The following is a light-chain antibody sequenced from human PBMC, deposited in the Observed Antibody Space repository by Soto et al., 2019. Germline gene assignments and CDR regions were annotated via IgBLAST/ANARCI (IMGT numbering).Light chain of an antibody. CDR2: KAS. V-gene: IGKV1-5*03. J-gene: IGKJ1*01. Sequence: DTQMTQSPSTLSASVGDSVPITCRASQSISSWLAWYQQKPGKAPKLLIYKASSLESGVPSRFSGSGSGTEFTLTISSLQPDDFATYYCQQYNSYSWTFGQGTKVDIK. CDR3: QQYNSYSWT. CDR1: QSISSW.